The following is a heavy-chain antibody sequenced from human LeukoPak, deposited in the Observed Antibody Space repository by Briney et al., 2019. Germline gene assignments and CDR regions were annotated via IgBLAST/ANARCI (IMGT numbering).Heavy chain of an antibody. CDR2: INPDTGGT. CDR3: ARGGEVCSSTSCYRGHEY. Sequence: ASVKVSCKASGYSFTGYCMHWVRQAPGQGLEWMGWINPDTGGTSYAQRFQGRVTMTRDTSISTGYMELRRLTSDDTAVYYCARGGEVCSSTSCYRGHEYWGQGTLVTVSS. CDR1: GYSFTGYC. J-gene: IGHJ4*02. V-gene: IGHV1-2*02. D-gene: IGHD2-2*01.